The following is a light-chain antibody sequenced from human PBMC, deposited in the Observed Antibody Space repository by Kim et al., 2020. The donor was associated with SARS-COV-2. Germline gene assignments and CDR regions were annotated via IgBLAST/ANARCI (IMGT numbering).Light chain of an antibody. V-gene: IGKV3-11*01. CDR3: QQRSNWPIT. Sequence: LSPGESAPLSCRASRSVSSYLAWYQQKPGQAPRLLIYDASNRATGIPARFSGSGSGTDFTLTISSLEPEDFAVYYCQQRSNWPITFGQGTRLEIK. CDR1: RSVSSY. CDR2: DAS. J-gene: IGKJ5*01.